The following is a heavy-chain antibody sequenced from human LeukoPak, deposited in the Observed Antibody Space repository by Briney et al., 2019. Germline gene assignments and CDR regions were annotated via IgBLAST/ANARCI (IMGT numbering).Heavy chain of an antibody. CDR2: INHSGST. CDR1: GGSFSGYY. V-gene: IGHV4-34*01. D-gene: IGHD6-13*01. Sequence: PSETLSLTCAVYGGSFSGYYWSWIRQPPGKGLEWIGEINHSGSTNYNPSLKSRVTISVDTSKNQFSLKLSSVTAADTAVYYCARAPYSSSWTPYAFDIWGQGTMVTVSS. CDR3: ARAPYSSSWTPYAFDI. J-gene: IGHJ3*02.